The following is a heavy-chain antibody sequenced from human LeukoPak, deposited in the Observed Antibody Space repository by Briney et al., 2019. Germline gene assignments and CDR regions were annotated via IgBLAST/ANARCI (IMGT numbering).Heavy chain of an antibody. J-gene: IGHJ3*02. V-gene: IGHV3-30-3*02. CDR1: GFTFSSYA. CDR3: AKPNSVGATIDVAFDI. D-gene: IGHD1-26*01. CDR2: ISYDGSNK. Sequence: SGGSLRLSCAASGFTFSSYAMHWVRQAPGKGLEWVAVISYDGSNKYYADSVKGRFTISRDNSKNTLYLQMNSLRAEDTAVYYCAKPNSVGATIDVAFDIWGQGTMVTVSS.